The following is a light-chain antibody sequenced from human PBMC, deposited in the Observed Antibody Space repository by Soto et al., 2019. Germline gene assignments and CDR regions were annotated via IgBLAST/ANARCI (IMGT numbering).Light chain of an antibody. CDR3: QTWGTGLWV. CDR2: LNSDGSH. Sequence: QLVLTQSPSASASLGASVKLTCTLSRGHSSYAIAWHQQQPEKGPRYLMKLNSDGSHSKGDGIPDRFSGSSSGAERYLTISSLQSEDEADYYCQTWGTGLWVFGGGTQLTVL. CDR1: RGHSSYA. V-gene: IGLV4-69*01. J-gene: IGLJ3*02.